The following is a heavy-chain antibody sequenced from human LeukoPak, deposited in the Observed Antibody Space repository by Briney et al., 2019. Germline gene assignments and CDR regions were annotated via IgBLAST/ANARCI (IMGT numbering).Heavy chain of an antibody. D-gene: IGHD5-24*01. J-gene: IGHJ3*02. CDR3: ARDRDGFNGGAFDI. Sequence: PSETLSLTCTVSGGSISSSSYYWGWIRQPPGKGLEWIGSIYYSGSTYYNPSLKSRVTISVDTSKNQFSLKLSSVTAADTAVYYCARDRDGFNGGAFDIWGQGTKVIVSS. CDR1: GGSISSSSYY. V-gene: IGHV4-39*07. CDR2: IYYSGST.